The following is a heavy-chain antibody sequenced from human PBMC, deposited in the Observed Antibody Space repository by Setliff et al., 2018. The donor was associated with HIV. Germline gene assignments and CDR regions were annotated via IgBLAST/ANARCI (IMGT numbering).Heavy chain of an antibody. J-gene: IGHJ6*02. V-gene: IGHV1-18*01. CDR1: GYTFTAYG. CDR2: ISTYSDET. CDR3: ARDVEHMMDV. Sequence: ASVNVSCKPSGYTFTAYGLSWVRQAPGQGLEWMGWISTYSDETSYAQRLQGRVTMTTDTSTSTAYMELRRLTFDDTAVYYCARDVEHMMDVWGQGTTVTVSS.